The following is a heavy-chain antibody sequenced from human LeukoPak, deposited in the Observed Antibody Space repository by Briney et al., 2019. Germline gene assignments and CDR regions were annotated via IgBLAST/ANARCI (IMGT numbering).Heavy chain of an antibody. CDR3: ARVATGAFDY. CDR2: IYYSGST. D-gene: IGHD1-14*01. CDR1: GGSISRGGYY. Sequence: PSQTLSLTCTFSGGSISRGGYYLSWIRPPPGKGLEWIGYIYYSGSTYYNPSLKSRVTISVDTSKNQFSLKLSSVTAADTAVYYCARVATGAFDYWGQGTLVTVSS. J-gene: IGHJ4*02. V-gene: IGHV4-31*03.